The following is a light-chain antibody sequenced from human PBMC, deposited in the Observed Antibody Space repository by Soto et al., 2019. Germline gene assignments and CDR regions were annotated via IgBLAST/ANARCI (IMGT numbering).Light chain of an antibody. CDR2: DAS. J-gene: IGKJ5*01. CDR1: QNIDIN. V-gene: IGKV3D-15*01. Sequence: DIVMTQSPATLSVSPGETATLSCRASQNIDINLAWYQLKPGQAPRLLIYDASNRATGIPARFGASGSGTDFTLTISSLQSGDFAVYYCQQYNNWPPITFGQGTRLEIK. CDR3: QQYNNWPPIT.